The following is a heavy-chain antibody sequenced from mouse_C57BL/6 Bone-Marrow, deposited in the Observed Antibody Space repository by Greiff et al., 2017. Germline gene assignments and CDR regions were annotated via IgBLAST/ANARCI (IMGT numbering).Heavy chain of an antibody. CDR1: GFNIKDDY. D-gene: IGHD2-4*01. V-gene: IGHV14-4*01. J-gene: IGHJ2*01. CDR2: IDPENGDT. CDR3: TIYYDYGYFDY. Sequence: VQLQQSGAELVRPGASVKLSCTASGFNIKDDYMHWVKQRPEQGLEWIGWIDPENGDTEYASKFQGKATITADTSSNTAYLQLSSLTSEDTAVYYFTIYYDYGYFDYWGQGTTLTVSS.